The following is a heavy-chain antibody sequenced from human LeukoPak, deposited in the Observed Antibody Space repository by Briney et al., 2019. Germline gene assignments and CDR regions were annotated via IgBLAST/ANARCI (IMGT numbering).Heavy chain of an antibody. D-gene: IGHD3-3*01. CDR3: ARVEKKTDAFDI. V-gene: IGHV3-48*03. Sequence: QSGGSLRLSCAASGFTFSSYEMNWVRQAPGKGLEWVSYISSSGSTIYYAESVKGRFTIPRDNAKNSLYLQMNSLRAEDTAVYYCARVEKKTDAFDIWGQGTMVTVSS. CDR1: GFTFSSYE. CDR2: ISSSGSTI. J-gene: IGHJ3*02.